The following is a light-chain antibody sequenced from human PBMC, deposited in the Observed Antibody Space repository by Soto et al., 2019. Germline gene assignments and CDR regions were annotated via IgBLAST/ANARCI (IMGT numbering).Light chain of an antibody. CDR3: QQYGSSPRYS. Sequence: DIVLTQSPGTLSLSPGERATLSCRASQSVDSRYLAWYQQKPGQAPRLLIYAVSSRATGIPDRFRGSGSGTDFTLTISRLEPEDFAEYYCQQYGSSPRYSFGQGTKLEIK. CDR2: AVS. CDR1: QSVDSRY. J-gene: IGKJ2*03. V-gene: IGKV3-20*01.